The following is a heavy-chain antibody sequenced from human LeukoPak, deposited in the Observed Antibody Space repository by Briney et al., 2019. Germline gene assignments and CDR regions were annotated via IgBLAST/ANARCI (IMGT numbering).Heavy chain of an antibody. Sequence: KPSETLSLTCTVSGGSISSYYWSWIRQPAGKGLEWIGRMYTSGSTNYNPSLKSRVTMSVDTSKNQFSLKLSSVTAADTAVYYCARGLGPHIVVVPAAIGAFDSWGQGTLVTVSS. CDR2: MYTSGST. J-gene: IGHJ4*02. V-gene: IGHV4-4*07. D-gene: IGHD2-2*01. CDR1: GGSISSYY. CDR3: ARGLGPHIVVVPAAIGAFDS.